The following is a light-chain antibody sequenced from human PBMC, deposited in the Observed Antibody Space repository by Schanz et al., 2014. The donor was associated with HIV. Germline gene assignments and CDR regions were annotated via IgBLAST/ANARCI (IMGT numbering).Light chain of an antibody. J-gene: IGKJ2*01. CDR2: AAS. CDR3: EQYNSRSPFT. Sequence: DIQMTQSPSTLSASVGDRVTLTCRASQGISSWLAWYQQKPGKAPKVLIYAASYLQSGVPSRFSGSGSGTEFTLTITSLQPDDLGTYYCEQYNSRSPFTFGQGTRVE. CDR1: QGISSW. V-gene: IGKV1-5*01.